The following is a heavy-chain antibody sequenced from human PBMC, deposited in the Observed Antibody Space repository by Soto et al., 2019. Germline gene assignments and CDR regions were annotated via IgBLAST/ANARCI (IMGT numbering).Heavy chain of an antibody. Sequence: ESGGGVVQPGRSLRLSCAASGFTFSSYAMHWVRQAPGKGLEWVAVISYDGSNKYYADSVKGRFTISRDNSKNTLYLQMNSLRAEDTAVYYCAREIAVAGRGDYWGQGTLVTVSS. V-gene: IGHV3-30-3*01. CDR2: ISYDGSNK. D-gene: IGHD6-19*01. J-gene: IGHJ4*02. CDR3: AREIAVAGRGDY. CDR1: GFTFSSYA.